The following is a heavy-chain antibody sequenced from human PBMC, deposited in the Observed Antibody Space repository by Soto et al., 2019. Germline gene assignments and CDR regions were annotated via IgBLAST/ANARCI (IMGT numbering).Heavy chain of an antibody. V-gene: IGHV4-38-2*01. D-gene: IGHD2-21*02. Sequence: SETLSLTCAVSGDSISSGYYWGWVRRPSGQGPEGFGTIFHNVRTYYYPSHNSRVTMSVDTSKNQSSRRLSSLTPTDTTVYYCVILSFGTGTYDCAIDFWGQGTLVTVSS. CDR3: VILSFGTGTYDCAIDF. CDR2: IFHNVRT. CDR1: GDSISSGYY. J-gene: IGHJ4*02.